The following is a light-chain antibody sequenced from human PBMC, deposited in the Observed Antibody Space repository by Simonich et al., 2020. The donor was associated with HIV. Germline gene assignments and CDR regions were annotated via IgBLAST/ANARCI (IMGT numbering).Light chain of an antibody. CDR2: KAS. Sequence: DIQMTQSPSTLSASVGDRVTITCRASQSISSWLAWYQQKPGQAPKLLIYKASSLESGVPSRFSGSGSGTEFTLTISSLQPDDFATYYCQHYNSYPTWTFGQGTKVEIK. CDR3: QHYNSYPTWT. J-gene: IGKJ1*01. V-gene: IGKV1-5*03. CDR1: QSISSW.